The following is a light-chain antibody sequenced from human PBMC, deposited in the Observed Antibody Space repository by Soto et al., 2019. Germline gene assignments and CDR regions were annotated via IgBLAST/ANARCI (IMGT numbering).Light chain of an antibody. Sequence: EIVMTQSPATLSVSPGERATLSCRASQSVSGNLAWYQQKPGQAPRLLISGASTRATGIPARFSGSGSGTEFTLTISSLQSEDFAVYYCQQYNNGPTFGQGTKVEIK. J-gene: IGKJ1*01. CDR3: QQYNNGPT. CDR1: QSVSGN. V-gene: IGKV3-15*01. CDR2: GAS.